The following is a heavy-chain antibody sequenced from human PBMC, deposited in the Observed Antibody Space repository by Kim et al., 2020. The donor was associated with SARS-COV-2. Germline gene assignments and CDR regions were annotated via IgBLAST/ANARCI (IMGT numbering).Heavy chain of an antibody. J-gene: IGHJ6*02. CDR2: IIPIFGTA. CDR3: ARPVTLREYYYGMDV. V-gene: IGHV1-69*13. D-gene: IGHD4-4*01. CDR1: GGTFSSYA. Sequence: SVKVSCKASGGTFSSYAISWVRQAPGQGLEWMGGIIPIFGTANYAQKFQGRVTITADESTSTAYMELSSLRSEDTAVYYCARPVTLREYYYGMDVWGQGTTVTVSS.